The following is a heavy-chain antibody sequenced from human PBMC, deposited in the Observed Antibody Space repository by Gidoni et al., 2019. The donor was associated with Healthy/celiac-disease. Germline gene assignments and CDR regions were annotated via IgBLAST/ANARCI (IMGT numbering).Heavy chain of an antibody. V-gene: IGHV4-34*01. Sequence: QVQLQQWGAGLLKPSETLSLTCAVCGGSFSGYSWRWIRQPPGKGLEWSGELHHSGSTNYTPSLKSRVTISVDTSKNQFSLKLSSVTAADTAVYYCARGGYYDSSGLFDYWGQGTLVTVSS. J-gene: IGHJ4*02. CDR1: GGSFSGYS. CDR2: LHHSGST. CDR3: ARGGYYDSSGLFDY. D-gene: IGHD3-22*01.